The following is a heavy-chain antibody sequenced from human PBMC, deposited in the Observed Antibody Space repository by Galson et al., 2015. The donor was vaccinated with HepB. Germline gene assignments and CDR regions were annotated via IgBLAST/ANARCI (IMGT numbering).Heavy chain of an antibody. J-gene: IGHJ3*02. CDR2: ISSNGGST. CDR1: GFTFSSYA. Sequence: SLRLSCAASGFTFSSYAMHWVRQAPGKGLEYVSAISSNGGSTYYADSVKGRFTISRDNSKNTLYLQMSSLRAEDTAVYYCVKDLDYGDYGYGAFDIWGQGTMVTVSS. V-gene: IGHV3-64D*09. D-gene: IGHD4-17*01. CDR3: VKDLDYGDYGYGAFDI.